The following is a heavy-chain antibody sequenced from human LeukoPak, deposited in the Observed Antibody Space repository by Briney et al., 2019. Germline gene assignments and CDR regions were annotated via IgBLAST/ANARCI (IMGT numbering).Heavy chain of an antibody. CDR2: IYHSGST. Sequence: SETLSLTCAVSGGSISSSNWWSWVRQPPGKGLERIGEIYHSGSTNYNPSLKSRVTISVDKSKNQFSLKLSSVTAADTAVYYCARASYGDYGDGAFDIWGQGTMVTVSS. J-gene: IGHJ3*02. CDR3: ARASYGDYGDGAFDI. D-gene: IGHD4-17*01. V-gene: IGHV4-4*02. CDR1: GGSISSSNW.